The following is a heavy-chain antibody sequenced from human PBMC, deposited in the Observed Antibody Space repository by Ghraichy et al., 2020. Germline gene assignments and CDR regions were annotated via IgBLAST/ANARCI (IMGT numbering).Heavy chain of an antibody. V-gene: IGHV4-39*07. J-gene: IGHJ2*01. CDR3: ARDESYYDSSGYYWYFDL. D-gene: IGHD3-22*01. CDR2: IYYSGST. CDR1: GGSISSSSYY. Sequence: SETLSLTCTVSGGSISSSSYYWGWIRQPPGKGLEWIGSIYYSGSTYYNPSLKSRVTISVDTSKNQFSLKLSSVTAADTAVYYCARDESYYDSSGYYWYFDLWGRGTLVTVSS.